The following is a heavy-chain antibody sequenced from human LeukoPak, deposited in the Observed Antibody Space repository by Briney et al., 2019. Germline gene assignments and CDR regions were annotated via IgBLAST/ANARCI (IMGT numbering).Heavy chain of an antibody. J-gene: IGHJ4*02. V-gene: IGHV3-48*03. D-gene: IGHD7-27*01. Sequence: GGSLRLSCAASGFTFSSYEMNWVRQAPGKGLEWVSYVSSSDNTIHYADSVKGRFTISRDNAKNSLYLQMNSLRAEDTAVYYCARDINWVGGYWGQGTLVTVSS. CDR3: ARDINWVGGY. CDR1: GFTFSSYE. CDR2: VSSSDNTI.